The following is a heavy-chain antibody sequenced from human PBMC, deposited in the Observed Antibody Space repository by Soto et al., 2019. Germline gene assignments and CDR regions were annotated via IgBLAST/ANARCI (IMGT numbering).Heavy chain of an antibody. CDR2: IYYSGST. D-gene: IGHD3-9*01. V-gene: IGHV4-31*03. CDR3: ARVGDDILTGYFPNNWFDP. Sequence: SETLSLTCTVSGGSISSGGYYWGWIRQHPGKGLEWIGYIYYSGSTYYNPSLKSRVTISVDTSKNQFTLKLSSVTAADTAVYYCARVGDDILTGYFPNNWFDPWGQGTLVTVSS. CDR1: GGSISSGGYY. J-gene: IGHJ5*02.